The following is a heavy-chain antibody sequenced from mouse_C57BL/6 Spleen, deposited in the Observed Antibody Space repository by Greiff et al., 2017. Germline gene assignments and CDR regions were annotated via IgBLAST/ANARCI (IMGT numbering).Heavy chain of an antibody. V-gene: IGHV1-81*01. D-gene: IGHD1-1*01. CDR1: GYTFTSYG. Sequence: VQLQQSGAELARPGASVKLSCKASGYTFTSYGISWVKQRTGQGLEWIGEIYPRSGNTYYNEKFKGKATLTADKSSSTAYMGLRSLTSEDSAVYFCALYYYGGTYFDYWGQGTTLTVSS. CDR2: IYPRSGNT. CDR3: ALYYYGGTYFDY. J-gene: IGHJ2*01.